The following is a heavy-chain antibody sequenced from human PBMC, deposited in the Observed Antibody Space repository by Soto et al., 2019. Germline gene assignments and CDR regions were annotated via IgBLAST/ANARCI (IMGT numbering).Heavy chain of an antibody. Sequence: QVTLKESGPVLVKPTETLTLTCTVSGFSLSNARMGVSWIRQPPGKALEWLAHIFSNDEKSYSTSLKSRLTISKDTSKSQVVLTMTNMDPVDTATYYCARAKGDIVVVPAAISPYYYYGMDVWGQGTTVTVSS. V-gene: IGHV2-26*01. J-gene: IGHJ6*02. CDR1: GFSLSNARMG. CDR3: ARAKGDIVVVPAAISPYYYYGMDV. CDR2: IFSNDEK. D-gene: IGHD2-2*02.